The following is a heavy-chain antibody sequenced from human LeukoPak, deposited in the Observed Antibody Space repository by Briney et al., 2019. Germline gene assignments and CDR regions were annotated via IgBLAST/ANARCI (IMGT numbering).Heavy chain of an antibody. CDR3: ARGSPTYYYDSTGYAY. J-gene: IGHJ4*02. D-gene: IGHD3-22*01. V-gene: IGHV1-18*01. CDR1: GYTFTSYG. CDR2: ISTYNGNT. Sequence: ASVKVSCKASGYTFTSYGISWVRQAPGQGLEWMGWISTYNGNTNYAQRLQGRVTMTTDTSTSTAYMELRSLRSDDTAVYYCARGSPTYYYDSTGYAYWGQGTLITVSS.